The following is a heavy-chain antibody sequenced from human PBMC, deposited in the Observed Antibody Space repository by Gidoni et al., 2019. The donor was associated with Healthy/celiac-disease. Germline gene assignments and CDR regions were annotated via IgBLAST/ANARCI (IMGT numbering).Heavy chain of an antibody. CDR3: ARAGWNYPWGYYYMDV. CDR2: INHSGST. V-gene: IGHV4-34*01. Sequence: QVQLQQWGAGLLKPSETLSLTCAVYGGSFSGYYWSWFRQPPGKGLEWIGEINHSGSTNYNPSLKSRVTISVDMSKNQFSLKLSSVTAADTAVYYCARAGWNYPWGYYYMDVWGKGTTVTVSS. D-gene: IGHD1-7*01. J-gene: IGHJ6*03. CDR1: GGSFSGYY.